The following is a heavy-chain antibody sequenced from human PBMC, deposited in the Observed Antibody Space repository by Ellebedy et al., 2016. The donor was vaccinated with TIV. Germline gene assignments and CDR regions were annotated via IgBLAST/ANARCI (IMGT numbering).Heavy chain of an antibody. J-gene: IGHJ4*02. CDR3: ARVYDSIYY. CDR1: GFTFSRYW. Sequence: PGGSLRLSCAASGFTFSRYWMSWVRQAPGKGLEWVANIKQDGSEKYYVDSVKGRFTISRENAKNSLYLQMNSLRAEDTTVYYCARVYDSIYYWGQGTLVTVSS. D-gene: IGHD3-22*01. V-gene: IGHV3-7*01. CDR2: IKQDGSEK.